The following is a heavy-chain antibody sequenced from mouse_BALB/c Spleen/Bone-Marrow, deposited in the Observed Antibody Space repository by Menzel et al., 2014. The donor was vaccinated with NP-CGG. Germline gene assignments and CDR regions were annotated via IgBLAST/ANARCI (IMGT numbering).Heavy chain of an antibody. Sequence: QVQLQQSGAELVKPGVSVKLSCKASGYSFTSYYMYWAKQRPGQGLEWIGGINPSNGGTNFNEKFTGKATLTVYKSSSTAYMQLSSLTCEDSAVYYCTRGDDYDEEFAYWGQGTLVTGSA. CDR3: TRGDDYDEEFAY. V-gene: IGHV1S81*02. J-gene: IGHJ3*01. D-gene: IGHD2-4*01. CDR1: GYSFTSYY. CDR2: INPSNGGT.